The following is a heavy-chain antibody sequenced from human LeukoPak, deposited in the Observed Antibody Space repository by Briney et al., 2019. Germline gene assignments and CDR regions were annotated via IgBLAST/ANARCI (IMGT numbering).Heavy chain of an antibody. Sequence: GGSLRLSCAASGFTFSSYAMSWVRQAPGKGLEWVSAISGSGGSTYYADSVKGRFTISRDNSKNTLYLQMNSLRAEDTAVYYCAKDVIVATMRYYFDYWGQGTLATVSS. CDR2: ISGSGGST. D-gene: IGHD5-12*01. CDR1: GFTFSSYA. J-gene: IGHJ4*02. V-gene: IGHV3-23*01. CDR3: AKDVIVATMRYYFDY.